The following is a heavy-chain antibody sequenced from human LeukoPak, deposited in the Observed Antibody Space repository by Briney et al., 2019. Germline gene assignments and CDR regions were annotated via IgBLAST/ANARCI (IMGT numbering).Heavy chain of an antibody. V-gene: IGHV5-51*01. J-gene: IGHJ4*02. CDR3: ARREGSGWSAY. CDR2: IYPGDSDT. CDR1: GYSFTTYW. Sequence: GESLKISCKGSGYSFTTYWIAWVRQMPGKGLEWMGIIYPGDSDTRNSPSFQGQVSISVDKSITTAYLQWSSLKASDTAMYYCARREGSGWSAYWGQGTQVTVSS. D-gene: IGHD6-19*01.